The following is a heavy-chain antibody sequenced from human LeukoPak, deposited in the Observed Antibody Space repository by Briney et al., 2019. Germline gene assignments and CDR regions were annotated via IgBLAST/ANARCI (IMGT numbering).Heavy chain of an antibody. CDR3: ARVRDRLFDY. J-gene: IGHJ4*02. CDR2: IYYSGST. V-gene: IGHV4-31*11. D-gene: IGHD6-25*01. Sequence: SETLSLTCAVYGGSFSGYYWSWIRQHPGKGLEWIGYIYYSGSTYYNPSLKSRVTISVDTSKNQFSLKLSSVTAADTAVYYCARVRDRLFDYWGQGTLVTVSS. CDR1: GGSFSGYY.